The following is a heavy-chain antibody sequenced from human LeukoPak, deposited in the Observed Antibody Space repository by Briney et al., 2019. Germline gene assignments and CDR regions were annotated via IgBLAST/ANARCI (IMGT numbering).Heavy chain of an antibody. V-gene: IGHV4-59*01. CDR3: ARGDKAVTFGGVIVPFDP. J-gene: IGHJ5*02. D-gene: IGHD3-16*02. CDR2: IYYSGST. Sequence: NPSETLSLTCTVSGGSISSYYWSWIRQPPGKGLEWIGYIYYSGSTNYNPSLKSRVTISVDTSKNQFSLKLSSVTAADTAVYYCARGDKAVTFGGVIVPFDPWGQGTLVTVSS. CDR1: GGSISSYY.